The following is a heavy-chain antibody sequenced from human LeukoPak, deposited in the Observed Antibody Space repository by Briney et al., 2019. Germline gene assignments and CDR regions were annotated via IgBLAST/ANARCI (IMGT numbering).Heavy chain of an antibody. CDR1: GFTFDDCA. D-gene: IGHD6-19*01. J-gene: IGHJ4*02. CDR2: ISWNSGSI. Sequence: GGSLRLSCAASGFTFDDCAMHWVRQAPGKGLEWVSGISWNSGSIGYADSVKGRFTISRDNAKNSLYLQMNSLRAEDTALYYCAKDIGQWLVNSYFDYWGQGTLVTVSS. CDR3: AKDIGQWLVNSYFDY. V-gene: IGHV3-9*01.